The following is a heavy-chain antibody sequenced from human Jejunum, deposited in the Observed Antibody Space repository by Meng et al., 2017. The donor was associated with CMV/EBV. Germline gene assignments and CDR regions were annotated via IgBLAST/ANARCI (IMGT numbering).Heavy chain of an antibody. CDR1: Y. CDR2: ISSNESVV. V-gene: IGHV3-11*01. CDR3: ARGVWVGYCPNVFCFNNWFDP. Sequence: YSTWIGQGPGKGLEWISSISSNESVVYNGDSVKSRFTIAKDNAKNSLHLQMSRMRAEDTAVYYCARGVWVGYCPNVFCFNNWFDPWGQGTLVTVSS. J-gene: IGHJ5*02. D-gene: IGHD2-8*01.